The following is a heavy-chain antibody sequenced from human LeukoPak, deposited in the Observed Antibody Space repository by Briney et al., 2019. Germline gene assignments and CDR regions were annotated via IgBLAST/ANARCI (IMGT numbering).Heavy chain of an antibody. CDR3: ARAWGLFTTTSPPVDY. CDR1: GYTFTNYD. CDR2: ISAYNGNT. D-gene: IGHD1-1*01. J-gene: IGHJ4*02. Sequence: VASVKVSCKASGYTFTNYDISWVRQAPGQGLEWMGWISAYNGNTNYAQKLQGRVTMTTDTSTSTAYMELRSLRSDDTAVYYCARAWGLFTTTSPPVDYWGQGTQVTVSS. V-gene: IGHV1-18*01.